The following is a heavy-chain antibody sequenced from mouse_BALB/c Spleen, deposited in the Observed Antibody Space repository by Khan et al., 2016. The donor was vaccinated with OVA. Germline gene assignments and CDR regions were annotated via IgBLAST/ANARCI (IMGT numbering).Heavy chain of an antibody. CDR2: INTYTGEP. J-gene: IGHJ4*01. V-gene: IGHV9-3-1*01. CDR3: ARTPYFSYVMDN. Sequence: QIQLVQSGPELKKPGETVKISCKASGHTFTKYGMNWVKQAPGKGLKWMGWINTYTGEPTYADDFNGRFAFSLATSASTAFLQINNLKNEDTATYFCARTPYFSYVMDNWGQGTSVTVSS. D-gene: IGHD2-10*01. CDR1: GHTFTKYG.